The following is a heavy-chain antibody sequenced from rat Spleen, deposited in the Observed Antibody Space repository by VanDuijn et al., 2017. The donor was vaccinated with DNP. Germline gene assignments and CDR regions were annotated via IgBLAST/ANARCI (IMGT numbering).Heavy chain of an antibody. J-gene: IGHJ2*01. CDR3: ARWGGDYFDY. V-gene: IGHV5S13*01. CDR1: GFTFSDYG. Sequence: EVQLVESGGGLVQPGRSMKLSCAASGFTFSDYGMAWVRQAPTKGLEWVASISTSGEYTHYRDSVKGRFTISRDNAKDTQYLQMDSLRPEDTATYYCARWGGDYFDYWGQGVMVTVSS. CDR2: ISTSGEYT.